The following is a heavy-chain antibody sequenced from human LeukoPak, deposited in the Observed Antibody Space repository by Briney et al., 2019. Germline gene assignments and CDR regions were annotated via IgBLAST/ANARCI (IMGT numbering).Heavy chain of an antibody. J-gene: IGHJ4*02. CDR1: GFTFDDYA. V-gene: IGHV3-9*01. D-gene: IGHD3-3*01. CDR3: AKDLPSRITIFGVVIPY. CDR2: ISWNSGSI. Sequence: GGSLRLSCAASGFTFDDYAMHWVRHAPGKGLEWVSGISWNSGSIGYADSVKGRFTISRDNSKNTLYLQMNSLRAEDTAVYYCAKDLPSRITIFGVVIPYWGQGTLVTVSS.